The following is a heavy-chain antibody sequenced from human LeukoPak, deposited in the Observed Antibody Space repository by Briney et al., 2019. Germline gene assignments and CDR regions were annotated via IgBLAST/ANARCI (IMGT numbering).Heavy chain of an antibody. J-gene: IGHJ3*02. CDR2: ISSSSSYI. V-gene: IGHV3-21*01. CDR3: ARVVTYYYGSGTGNAFDI. CDR1: GFTFSNYW. D-gene: IGHD3-10*01. Sequence: GGSLRLSCAASGFTFSNYWMSWVRQAPGKGLEWVSSISSSSSYIYYADSVKGRFTISRDNAKNSLYLQMDSLRAEDTAVYYCARVVTYYYGSGTGNAFDIWGQGTMVTVSS.